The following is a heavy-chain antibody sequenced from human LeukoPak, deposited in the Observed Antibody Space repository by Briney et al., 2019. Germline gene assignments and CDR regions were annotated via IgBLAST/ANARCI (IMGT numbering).Heavy chain of an antibody. J-gene: IGHJ6*03. CDR2: IIPIFGTA. Sequence: ASVKVSCKAFGYTFTSNYMHWVRQAPGQGLEWMGGIIPIFGTANYAQKFQGRVTITADKSTSTAYMELSSLRSEDTAVYYCASRTEYRGIAVAGTGYYYYYMDVWGKGTTVTVSS. CDR3: ASRTEYRGIAVAGTGYYYYYMDV. V-gene: IGHV1-69*06. D-gene: IGHD6-19*01. CDR1: GYTFTSNY.